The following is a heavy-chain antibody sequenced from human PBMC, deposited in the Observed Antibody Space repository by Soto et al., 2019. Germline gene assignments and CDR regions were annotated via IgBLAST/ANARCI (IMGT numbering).Heavy chain of an antibody. Sequence: PGGSLRLSCAASGFTFSSYAMSWVRQAPGKGLEWVSAISGSGGSTYYADSVKGRFTISRDNSKNTLYLQMNSLRAEDTAVYYCAKAQTAGPGIAVAGRGYFDYWGQGTLVTVSS. V-gene: IGHV3-23*01. CDR2: ISGSGGST. J-gene: IGHJ4*02. CDR1: GFTFSSYA. D-gene: IGHD6-19*01. CDR3: AKAQTAGPGIAVAGRGYFDY.